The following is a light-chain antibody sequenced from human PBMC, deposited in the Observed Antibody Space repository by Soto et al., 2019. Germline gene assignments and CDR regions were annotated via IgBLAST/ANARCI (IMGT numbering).Light chain of an antibody. CDR1: SGDVGGYNY. J-gene: IGLJ1*01. CDR3: SSYSSSSTFV. V-gene: IGLV2-14*01. Sequence: QSALTQPASVSGSPGQSVTISCTGTSGDVGGYNYLSWYQQQPGKAPTVMIYEDSNRPSGVSNRFSGSDSGNTAAPTISALQAADEAAYYCSSYSSSSTFVFGTGTKVTVL. CDR2: EDS.